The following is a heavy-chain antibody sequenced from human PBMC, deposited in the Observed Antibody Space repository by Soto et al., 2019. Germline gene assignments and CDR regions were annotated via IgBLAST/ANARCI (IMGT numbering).Heavy chain of an antibody. CDR1: VGTFSSYA. J-gene: IGHJ4*02. V-gene: IGHV1-69*05. Sequence: GASVTVSCKASVGTFSSYAISWVRQAPGQGLEWMGGIIPIFGTANYAQKFQGRVTMTRNTSISTAYMELSSLRSEDTAVYYCARGGGTRGGTDYWGQGTLVTVSS. D-gene: IGHD3-16*01. CDR3: ARGGGTRGGTDY. CDR2: IIPIFGTA.